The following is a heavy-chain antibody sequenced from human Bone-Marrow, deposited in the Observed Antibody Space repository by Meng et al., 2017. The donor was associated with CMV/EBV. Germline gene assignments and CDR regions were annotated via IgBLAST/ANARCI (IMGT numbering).Heavy chain of an antibody. CDR3: ARASPAPGFDP. V-gene: IGHV4-61*01. D-gene: IGHD2-2*01. Sequence: CTGSGGSVSSGSYYWSWIRQPPGKGLEWIGYIYYSGSTNYNPSLKSRVTISVDTSKNQFSLKLSSVTAADTAVYYCARASPAPGFDPWGQGTLVTVSS. J-gene: IGHJ5*02. CDR1: GGSVSSGSYY. CDR2: IYYSGST.